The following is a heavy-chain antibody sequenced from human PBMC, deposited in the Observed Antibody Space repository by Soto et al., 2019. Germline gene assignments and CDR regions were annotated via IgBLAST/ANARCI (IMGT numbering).Heavy chain of an antibody. J-gene: IGHJ6*02. V-gene: IGHV1-69*06. D-gene: IGHD6-6*01. CDR3: ASTLYSSSSMDYGMDV. CDR1: GGTFSSYA. Sequence: RASVKVSCKASGGTFSSYAISWVRQAPGQGLEWMGGIIPIFGTANYAQKFQGRVTITADKSTSKAYMELSSLRSEETAVYYCASTLYSSSSMDYGMDVWGQGTTVTVSS. CDR2: IIPIFGTA.